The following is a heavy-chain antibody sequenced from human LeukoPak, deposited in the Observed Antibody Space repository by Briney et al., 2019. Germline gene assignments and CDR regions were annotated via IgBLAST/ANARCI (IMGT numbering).Heavy chain of an antibody. D-gene: IGHD1-26*01. CDR2: ISGSGGST. CDR1: GFTFSSYA. Sequence: GGPLRLSCVASGFTFSSYAMSWVRQAPGKGLEWVSVISGSGGSTYYADSVKGRFTISRDNSKNTLYLQMNSLRAEDTAVYYCAKILGTVGATVDYWGQGTLVTVSS. J-gene: IGHJ4*02. V-gene: IGHV3-23*01. CDR3: AKILGTVGATVDY.